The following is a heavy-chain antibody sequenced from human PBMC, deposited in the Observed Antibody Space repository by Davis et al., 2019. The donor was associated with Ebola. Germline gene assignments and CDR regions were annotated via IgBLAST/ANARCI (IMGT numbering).Heavy chain of an antibody. CDR3: ARDLGFSHANWFDP. Sequence: MPSETLSLTCAVYGGSFSGYYWSWIRQPPGKGLEWIGEINHSGSTNYNPSLKSRVTITVDTSKNQFSLKLSSVTAADTAVYYCARDLGFSHANWFDPWGQGTLVTVSS. CDR1: GGSFSGYY. D-gene: IGHD3-3*01. V-gene: IGHV4-34*01. CDR2: INHSGST. J-gene: IGHJ5*02.